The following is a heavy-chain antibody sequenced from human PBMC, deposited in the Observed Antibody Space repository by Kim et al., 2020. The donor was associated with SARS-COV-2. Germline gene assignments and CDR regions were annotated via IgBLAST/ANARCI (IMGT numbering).Heavy chain of an antibody. D-gene: IGHD7-27*01. CDR2: IIPIFGTA. CDR1: GGTFSSYA. J-gene: IGHJ6*02. V-gene: IGHV1-69*13. Sequence: SVKVSCKASGGTFSSYAISWVRQAPGQGLEWMGGIIPIFGTANYAQKFQGRVTITADESTSTAYMELSSLRSEDTAVYYCARDGSSLTHEYGMDVWGQGTTVTVSS. CDR3: ARDGSSLTHEYGMDV.